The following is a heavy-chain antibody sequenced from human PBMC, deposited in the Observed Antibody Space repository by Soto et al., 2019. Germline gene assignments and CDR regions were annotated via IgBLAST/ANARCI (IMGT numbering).Heavy chain of an antibody. Sequence: QVQLVQSGAEVKRPGASVKVSCKASGYTFTTYYMHWVRQAPGQGLEWLGIINPNGGSTTYAPKFQGRVTMTRDTSTSTVYLELSSLRSADTAVYYCARAGYCSGGTCFHGNCDYWGQGTLVTVSA. CDR3: ARAGYCSGGTCFHGNCDY. V-gene: IGHV1-46*01. J-gene: IGHJ4*02. D-gene: IGHD2-15*01. CDR2: INPNGGST. CDR1: GYTFTTYY.